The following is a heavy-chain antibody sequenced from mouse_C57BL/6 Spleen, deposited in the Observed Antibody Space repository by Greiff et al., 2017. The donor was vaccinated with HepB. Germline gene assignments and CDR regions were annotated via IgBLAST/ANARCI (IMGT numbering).Heavy chain of an antibody. Sequence: VQLQQPGAELVKPGASVKLSCKASGYTFTSYWMHWVKQRPGQGLEWIGMIHPNSGSTNYNEKFKSKATLTVDKSSSTAYMQLSSLTSEDSAVYYCARKFTYAERDAMDYWGQGTSVTVSS. CDR3: ARKFTYAERDAMDY. D-gene: IGHD1-1*01. V-gene: IGHV1-64*01. CDR2: IHPNSGST. J-gene: IGHJ4*01. CDR1: GYTFTSYW.